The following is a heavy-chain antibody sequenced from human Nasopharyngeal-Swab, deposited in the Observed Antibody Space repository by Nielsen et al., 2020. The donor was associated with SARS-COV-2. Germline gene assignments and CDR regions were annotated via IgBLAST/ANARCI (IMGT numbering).Heavy chain of an antibody. Sequence: RQAPGKGLEWIGYIYYSGSTYYNPSLKSRLTISVDTSKNQFSLKLSSVTAADTAMYYCARAARYSSTWSLPYDAFDIWGQGTMVTVSS. D-gene: IGHD6-13*01. J-gene: IGHJ3*02. V-gene: IGHV4-31*02. CDR3: ARAARYSSTWSLPYDAFDI. CDR2: IYYSGST.